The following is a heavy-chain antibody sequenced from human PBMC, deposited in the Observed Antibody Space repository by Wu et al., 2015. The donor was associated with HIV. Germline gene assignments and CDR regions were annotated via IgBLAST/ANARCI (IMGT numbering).Heavy chain of an antibody. V-gene: IGHV1-24*01. Sequence: QVQLVQSGAEVKEPGASVKVSCKASGYTFTGHYMHWVRQAPGQGLEWMGGFDPEDGETIYAQKFQGRVTMTEDTSTDTAYMELSSLRSEDTAVYYCATGGTNPHFWYFDLWGRGTLVTVSS. CDR3: ATGGTNPHFWYFDL. CDR2: FDPEDGET. J-gene: IGHJ2*01. CDR1: GYTFTGHY. D-gene: IGHD1-14*01.